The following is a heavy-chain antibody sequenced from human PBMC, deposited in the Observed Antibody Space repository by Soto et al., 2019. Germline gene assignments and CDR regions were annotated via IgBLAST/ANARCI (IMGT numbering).Heavy chain of an antibody. J-gene: IGHJ3*01. CDR1: GFSFSTYA. D-gene: IGHD3-3*01. CDR3: AKDFAVVIRSGPSPLDV. V-gene: IGHV3-23*01. Sequence: EVQLLESGGGLVQPGGSLRLSCAASGFSFSTYAMTWVRQAPEKGLEWVSSISGSGGSTYYADSVKSRFTISRDNSKNTVYLQMKSLRAEDTAIYYCAKDFAVVIRSGPSPLDVWGQGTIISVSS. CDR2: ISGSGGST.